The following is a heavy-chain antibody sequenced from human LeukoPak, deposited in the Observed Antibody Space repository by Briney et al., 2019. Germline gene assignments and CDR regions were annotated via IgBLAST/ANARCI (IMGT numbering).Heavy chain of an antibody. Sequence: GRSLRLSCLASGFTFGDDAWSWFRQAPGKGLEFIAFIRKKGYGETTDYAASVRGRFTVSRDDAMSVAYLQMNSLQTEDTALYYCSRGLHDYGDSNYYFDQWGRGTLVIVSS. J-gene: IGHJ4*02. CDR1: GFTFGDDA. CDR3: SRGLHDYGDSNYYFDQ. D-gene: IGHD4-17*01. CDR2: IRKKGYGETT. V-gene: IGHV3-49*03.